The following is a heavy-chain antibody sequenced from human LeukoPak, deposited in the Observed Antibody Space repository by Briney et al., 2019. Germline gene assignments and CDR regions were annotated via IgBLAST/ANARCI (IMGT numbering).Heavy chain of an antibody. Sequence: PGGSLRLSCGGSGFSFSRFWMSWVRQAPGKGLEWVANIKQDGSEKYYVDSVKGRFTISRDNAKNSLYLQMNSLRAEDTAVYYCASKGVSSYYYYYYMDVWGKGTTVTVSS. CDR1: GFSFSRFW. CDR2: IKQDGSEK. J-gene: IGHJ6*03. D-gene: IGHD3-16*01. CDR3: ASKGVSSYYYYYYMDV. V-gene: IGHV3-7*01.